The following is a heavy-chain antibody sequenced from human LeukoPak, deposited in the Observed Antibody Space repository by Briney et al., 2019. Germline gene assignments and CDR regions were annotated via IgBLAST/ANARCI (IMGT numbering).Heavy chain of an antibody. D-gene: IGHD6-25*01. CDR3: ASSSIGRYYYYYMDV. CDR1: GYSISSGYY. J-gene: IGHJ6*03. Sequence: SETLSLTCAVSGYSISSGYYWGWMRRPPGKGLEWIGSIYHTGSTYYNPSLKSRVTISVDTSKNQFSLNLSSVTDADTAMYYCASSSIGRYYYYYMDVWGKGTTVTVSS. CDR2: IYHTGST. V-gene: IGHV4-38-2*01.